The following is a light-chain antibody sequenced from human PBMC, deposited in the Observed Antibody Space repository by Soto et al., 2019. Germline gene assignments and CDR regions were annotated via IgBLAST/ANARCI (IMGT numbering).Light chain of an antibody. J-gene: IGLJ2*01. CDR3: QVWDIGSGVI. Sequence: VLTQPPAVSVAPGKTAKITCGGSNIGSKSVHWYRQKPGQAPVLVIYYDTDRPSGVPERLSGSNSGSTAALTISRVEAGDEADYYCQVWDIGSGVIFGGGTTVTVL. CDR2: YDT. CDR1: NIGSKS. V-gene: IGLV3-21*04.